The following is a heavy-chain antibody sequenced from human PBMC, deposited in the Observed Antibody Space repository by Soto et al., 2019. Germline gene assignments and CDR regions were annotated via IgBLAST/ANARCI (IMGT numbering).Heavy chain of an antibody. Sequence: QVQLVESGGGVVQPGRPRGLSCPAPSLPSIPHGMHGARKAPAKGREWVAGISYDGSNKYYADSVKGRFTISRDNSKSTLYLQMNSLRAEDTAVYYCARDSGTFDWYYFDSWGQGTLVTVSS. V-gene: IGHV3-30*03. CDR1: SLPSIPHG. J-gene: IGHJ4*02. CDR3: ARDSGTFDWYYFDS. D-gene: IGHD3-9*01. CDR2: ISYDGSNK.